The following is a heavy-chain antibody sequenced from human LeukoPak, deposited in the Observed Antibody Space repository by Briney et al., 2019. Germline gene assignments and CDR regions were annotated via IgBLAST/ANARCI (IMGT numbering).Heavy chain of an antibody. Sequence: PSETLSLTCTVSGGSISSYYWSWTRQPPGKGLEWIGYIYYSGSTNYNPSLKSRVTISVDTSKNQFSLKLSSVTAADTAVYYCARGQWLPVFDFWGQGTLVTVSS. CDR2: IYYSGST. CDR1: GGSISSYY. CDR3: ARGQWLPVFDF. D-gene: IGHD3-22*01. J-gene: IGHJ4*02. V-gene: IGHV4-59*08.